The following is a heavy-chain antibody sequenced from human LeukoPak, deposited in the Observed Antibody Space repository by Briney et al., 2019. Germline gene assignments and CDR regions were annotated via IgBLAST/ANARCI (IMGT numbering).Heavy chain of an antibody. Sequence: ASVKVSCKASGYTFTSYDINWVRQATGQGLEWMGWMNPNSGNTGYAQKFQGRVTITRNTSISTAYMELSSLRSEDTAVYSCAREKEKYSSGYNWFDPWGQGTLVTVSS. V-gene: IGHV1-8*03. J-gene: IGHJ5*02. D-gene: IGHD6-19*01. CDR1: GYTFTSYD. CDR3: AREKEKYSSGYNWFDP. CDR2: MNPNSGNT.